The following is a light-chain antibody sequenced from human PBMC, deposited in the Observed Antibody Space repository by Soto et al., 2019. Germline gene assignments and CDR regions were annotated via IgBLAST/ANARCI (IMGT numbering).Light chain of an antibody. CDR2: STS. CDR1: QSVSSSY. Sequence: EIVLTQSPGTLSLSPGERATLSCRASQSVSSSYLAWYQQKPGQAPRLLIYSTSSRATGIPDRFSGSGSGTDFTLTISRLEPEDFAVYYCQQYGGSPPDPMYTFGQGTKLEIK. V-gene: IGKV3-20*01. CDR3: QQYGGSPPDPMYT. J-gene: IGKJ2*01.